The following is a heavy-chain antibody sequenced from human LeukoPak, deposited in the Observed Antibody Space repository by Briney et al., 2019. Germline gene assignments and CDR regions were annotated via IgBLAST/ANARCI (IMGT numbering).Heavy chain of an antibody. Sequence: ASVKVSCKASGGTFSSYAISWVRQAPGQGLEWMGRIIPILGIANYAQKFQGRVTITADKSTSTAYMELSSLRSEDTAVYYCARDMRSRGYSGYDCLDHWGQGTLVTVSS. CDR3: ARDMRSRGYSGYDCLDH. D-gene: IGHD5-12*01. J-gene: IGHJ4*02. V-gene: IGHV1-69*04. CDR1: GGTFSSYA. CDR2: IIPILGIA.